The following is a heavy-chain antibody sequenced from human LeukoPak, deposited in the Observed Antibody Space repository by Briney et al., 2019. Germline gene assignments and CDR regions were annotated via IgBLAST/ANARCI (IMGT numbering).Heavy chain of an antibody. CDR2: IYTSGST. Sequence: SETLSLTCTVSGGSISSYYWSWIRQPAGKGLEWIGRIYTSGSTNYNPSLKSRVTMSVDTSKNQFSLKLSSVTAADTAVYYCARLDYYDSSGYQYYFDYWGQGTLVTVSS. V-gene: IGHV4-4*07. J-gene: IGHJ4*02. CDR3: ARLDYYDSSGYQYYFDY. CDR1: GGSISSYY. D-gene: IGHD3-22*01.